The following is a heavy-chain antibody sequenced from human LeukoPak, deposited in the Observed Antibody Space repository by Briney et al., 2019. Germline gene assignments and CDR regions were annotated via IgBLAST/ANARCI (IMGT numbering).Heavy chain of an antibody. CDR2: VYPSGNT. V-gene: IGHV4-61*02. D-gene: IGHD6-13*01. CDR1: GNSISSYNYY. J-gene: IGHJ4*02. CDR3: ARAHFLTEYVAAAGYDY. Sequence: SQTLSLTCTVSGNSISSYNYYWSWVRQPAGKGLEWIGRVYPSGNTNYNPYNPSLTGRVTISIDASRNQFSLILTSVTAADTAVYFCARAHFLTEYVAAAGYDYWGQGILVTVSP.